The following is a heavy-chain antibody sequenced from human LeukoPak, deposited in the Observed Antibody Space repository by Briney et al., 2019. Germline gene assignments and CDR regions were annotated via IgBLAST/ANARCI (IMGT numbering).Heavy chain of an antibody. J-gene: IGHJ6*02. CDR1: GFTFGGFT. D-gene: IGHD2-8*01. CDR2: IRSKTDNYAT. V-gene: IGHV3-73*01. CDR3: AGHGTFTNYYYTMDV. Sequence: GGSLKLSCGTSGFTFGGFTMHWVRQASGKGLEWVGRIRSKTDNYATSYAASVKGRFTISRDDSKNTAYLQMNSPEIEDTAVYFCAGHGTFTNYYYTMDVWGQGTTVTVSS.